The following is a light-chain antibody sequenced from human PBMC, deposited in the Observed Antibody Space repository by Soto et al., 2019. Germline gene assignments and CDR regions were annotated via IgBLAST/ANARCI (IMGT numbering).Light chain of an antibody. CDR3: QQYDNRLS. CDR1: QDIRSY. V-gene: IGKV1-33*01. Sequence: DLQMTQSPSSLSASVGDRVTITCQASQDIRSYLNWYQQKPGKAPKLLIYDASNLETGVPSRFSGSGSGTDFTFTISSLQPEDIATYYCQQYDNRLSFGGGTKVEIK. J-gene: IGKJ4*01. CDR2: DAS.